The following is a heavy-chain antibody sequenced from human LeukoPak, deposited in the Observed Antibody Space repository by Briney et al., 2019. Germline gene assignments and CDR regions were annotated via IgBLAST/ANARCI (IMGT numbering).Heavy chain of an antibody. J-gene: IGHJ6*02. Sequence: NPSETLSLTCTVSGGSISSYYWSWIRQPPGKGLEWIGYIYYTRSTHYNPSLKSRVTMSVDTSKNQFSLKLSSVTAADTAVYYCARQPCSEGATNDYSYYYGMDVWGQGTMVTVSS. CDR3: ARQPCSEGATNDYSYYYGMDV. D-gene: IGHD1-26*01. V-gene: IGHV4-59*08. CDR2: IYYTRST. CDR1: GGSISSYY.